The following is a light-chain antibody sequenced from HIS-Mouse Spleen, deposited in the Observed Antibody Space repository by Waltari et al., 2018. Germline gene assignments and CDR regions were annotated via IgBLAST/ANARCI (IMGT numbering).Light chain of an antibody. CDR3: SSYTSSSTYV. V-gene: IGLV2-8*01. J-gene: IGLJ1*01. CDR1: SSDVGGYNY. Sequence: QSALTQPPSASGSPGQSVTISCTGTSSDVGGYNYVPWYQQHPGKAPKLMIYEVSKRPSGVPDRFSGSKSGNTASLTVSGLQAEDEADYYCSSYTSSSTYVFGTGTKVTVL. CDR2: EVS.